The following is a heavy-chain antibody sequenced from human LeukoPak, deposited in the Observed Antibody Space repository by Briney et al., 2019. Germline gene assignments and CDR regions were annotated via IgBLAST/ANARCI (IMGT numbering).Heavy chain of an antibody. CDR3: AKDPDSGSLEYFQH. D-gene: IGHD3-22*01. Sequence: GGSLRLSCAASRFTFSSYGMHWVRQAPGKGLEWVAVISYDGSNKYYADSVKGRFTISRDNSKNTLYLQMNSLRAEDTAVYYCAKDPDSGSLEYFQHWGQGTLVTVSS. J-gene: IGHJ1*01. CDR2: ISYDGSNK. V-gene: IGHV3-30*18. CDR1: RFTFSSYG.